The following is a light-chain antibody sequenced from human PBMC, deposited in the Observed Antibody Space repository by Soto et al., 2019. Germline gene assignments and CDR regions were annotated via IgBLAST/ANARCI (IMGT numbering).Light chain of an antibody. CDR1: QSLLHSNGYNY. Sequence: DIVMTQSPLSLPVTPGEPASISCRSSQSLLHSNGYNYLDWYLQKPGQSPQLLIYLGSNRASGVPDRFSGSGPGTDVTLKISRVEAEDVGVYYCMQALQTPFTFGPGTKVDIK. J-gene: IGKJ3*01. CDR2: LGS. CDR3: MQALQTPFT. V-gene: IGKV2-28*01.